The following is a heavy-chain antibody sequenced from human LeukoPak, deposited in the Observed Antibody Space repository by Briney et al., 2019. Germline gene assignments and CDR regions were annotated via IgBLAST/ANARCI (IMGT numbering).Heavy chain of an antibody. CDR1: GFTFSSYA. Sequence: GGSLRLSCAASGFTFSSYAMSWVRQAPGKGLEWVSAISGSGGSTYYADSVKGRFTISRDNSKNTLYLQMDSLRAEDTAVYYCAKEGDYYDSSGYFDYWGQGTLVTVSS. J-gene: IGHJ4*02. CDR2: ISGSGGST. D-gene: IGHD3-22*01. V-gene: IGHV3-23*01. CDR3: AKEGDYYDSSGYFDY.